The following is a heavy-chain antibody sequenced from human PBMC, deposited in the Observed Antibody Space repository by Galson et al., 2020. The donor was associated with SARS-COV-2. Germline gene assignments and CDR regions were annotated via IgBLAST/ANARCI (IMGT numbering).Heavy chain of an antibody. Sequence: SETLSLTCSVSGGPISSYYWTWIRQPAGKGLEWIGRISTSGSTNYNPSLKSRVTMSVDTSKNQFSLKLSSVTAADTAVYYCARAPYNAYDTSAFESWGQGTLVTVSS. D-gene: IGHD3-16*01. CDR1: GGPISSYY. CDR2: ISTSGST. CDR3: ARAPYNAYDTSAFES. V-gene: IGHV4-4*07. J-gene: IGHJ4*02.